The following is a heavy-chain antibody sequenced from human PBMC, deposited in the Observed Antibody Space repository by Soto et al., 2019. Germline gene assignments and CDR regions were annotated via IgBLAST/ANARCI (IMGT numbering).Heavy chain of an antibody. CDR3: ARGHLYYYDSSGYQNWFDP. D-gene: IGHD3-22*01. CDR1: GGTFSSYA. V-gene: IGHV1-69*13. J-gene: IGHJ5*02. CDR2: IIPIFGTA. Sequence: ASVKVSCKASGGTFSSYAISWVRQAPGQGLKWMGGIIPIFGTANYAQKFQGRVTITADESTSTAYMELSSLRSEDTAVYYCARGHLYYYDSSGYQNWFDPWGQGTLVTSPQ.